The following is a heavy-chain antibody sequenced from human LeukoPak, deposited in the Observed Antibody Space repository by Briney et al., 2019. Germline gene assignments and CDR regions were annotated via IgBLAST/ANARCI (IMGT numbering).Heavy chain of an antibody. Sequence: GGSLTLSCAASGFTFNSYAMSWVRQAPGKGLEWVSTISGSGGSKYYADSVKGRFTISRDNSKNTLYLQMNSLRAEDTAVYYCAKGSLSGGSSYSAGDYWGQGTLVTVSS. J-gene: IGHJ4*02. CDR2: ISGSGGSK. V-gene: IGHV3-23*01. CDR3: AKGSLSGGSSYSAGDY. D-gene: IGHD2-15*01. CDR1: GFTFNSYA.